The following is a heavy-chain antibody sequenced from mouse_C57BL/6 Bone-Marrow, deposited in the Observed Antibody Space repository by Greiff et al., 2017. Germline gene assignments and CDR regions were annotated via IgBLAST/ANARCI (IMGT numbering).Heavy chain of an antibody. D-gene: IGHD1-1*01. CDR2: IYPGDGDT. Sequence: QVQLQQSGPELVKPGASVKISCKASGYAFSSSWMNWVKQRPGKGLEWIGRIYPGDGDTNYNGKFKGKATLTADKSSSTAYMQLSSLTSEDSAVYFCSRCDYYGSSDLYCDYWGQGTTLTVSA. CDR1: GYAFSSSW. V-gene: IGHV1-82*01. CDR3: SRCDYYGSSDLYCDY. J-gene: IGHJ2*01.